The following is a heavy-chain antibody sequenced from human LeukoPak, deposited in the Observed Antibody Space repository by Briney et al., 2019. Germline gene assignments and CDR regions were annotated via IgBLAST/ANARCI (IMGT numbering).Heavy chain of an antibody. D-gene: IGHD3-22*01. CDR1: GGTFISYA. CDR2: IIPIFGTA. Sequence: GSSVEVSCKASGGTFISYAISWVRQAPGQGLEWMGGIIPIFGTANYAQKFQGRVTITADESTSTAYMELSSLRSEDTAVYYCARDRYYYDSSGYYYVLGYWGQGTLVTVSS. J-gene: IGHJ4*02. CDR3: ARDRYYYDSSGYYYVLGY. V-gene: IGHV1-69*01.